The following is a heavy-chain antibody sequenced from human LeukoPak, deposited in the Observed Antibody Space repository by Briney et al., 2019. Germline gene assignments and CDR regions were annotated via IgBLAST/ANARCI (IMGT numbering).Heavy chain of an antibody. CDR3: AREKNYGDSYYSDY. J-gene: IGHJ4*02. Sequence: SETLSLTCTVSGGSISSYYWSWIRQPPGKGLEWIGYIYYSGSTNYNPSLKSRVTISVDTSKNQFSLKLSSVTAADTAVYYCAREKNYGDSYYSDYWGQGTLVTVSS. CDR2: IYYSGST. D-gene: IGHD4-17*01. V-gene: IGHV4-59*01. CDR1: GGSISSYY.